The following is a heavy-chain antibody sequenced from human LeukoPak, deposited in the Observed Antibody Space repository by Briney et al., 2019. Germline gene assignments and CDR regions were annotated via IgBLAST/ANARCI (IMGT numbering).Heavy chain of an antibody. CDR1: GFTVSSNY. Sequence: GSLRLSCAASGFTVSSNYMSWVRQAPGKGLEWVSVIYSGGTTYYADSVKGRFTISRDNSKNTLYLQMNSLRAEDTAVYYCARHSSSWSFDPWGQGTLVTVSS. D-gene: IGHD6-13*01. V-gene: IGHV3-53*01. J-gene: IGHJ5*02. CDR3: ARHSSSWSFDP. CDR2: IYSGGTT.